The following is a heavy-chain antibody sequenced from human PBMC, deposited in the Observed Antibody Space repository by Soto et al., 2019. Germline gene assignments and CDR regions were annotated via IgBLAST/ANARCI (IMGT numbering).Heavy chain of an antibody. Sequence: QVQLQESGPGLVKPSQTLSLTCTVSGGSISSGGYYWSWIRQHPGKGLEWIGYIYYSGSTHYNPSRKRRLTISVDPSTNPFSLTLSSVTAAGTAVYYCARRVFPWGQGTLVTVSS. CDR3: ARRVFP. J-gene: IGHJ5*02. CDR2: IYYSGST. CDR1: GGSISSGGYY. V-gene: IGHV4-31*03.